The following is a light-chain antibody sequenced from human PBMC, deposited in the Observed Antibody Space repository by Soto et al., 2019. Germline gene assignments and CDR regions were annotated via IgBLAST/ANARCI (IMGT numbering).Light chain of an antibody. CDR1: QSVGGSS. CDR2: DTS. Sequence: PGERATVSCRASQSVGGSSLAWYQQRLGQAPRLLIYDTSKRATGIPDRFSGSGSGTDFTLTISRLEPEDFAVYYCQQYQNSPRTFGQGTKVDIK. CDR3: QQYQNSPRT. V-gene: IGKV3-20*01. J-gene: IGKJ1*01.